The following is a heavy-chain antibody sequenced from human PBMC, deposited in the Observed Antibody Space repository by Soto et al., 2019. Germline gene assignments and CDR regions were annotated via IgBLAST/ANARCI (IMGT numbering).Heavy chain of an antibody. J-gene: IGHJ4*02. CDR3: ARDPRERPGGIAVAGY. D-gene: IGHD6-19*01. Sequence: GASVKVSCKASGGPFSSYAISWVRQAPGQGLEWMGGIIPIFGTANYAQKFQGRVTITADESTSTAYMELSSLRSEDTAVYYCARDPRERPGGIAVAGYWGQGTPVTVSS. CDR2: IIPIFGTA. V-gene: IGHV1-69*13. CDR1: GGPFSSYA.